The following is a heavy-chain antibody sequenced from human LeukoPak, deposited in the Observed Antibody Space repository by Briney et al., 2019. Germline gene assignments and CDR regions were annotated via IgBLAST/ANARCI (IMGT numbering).Heavy chain of an antibody. D-gene: IGHD3-9*01. CDR1: GFSFSMYS. J-gene: IGHJ4*02. V-gene: IGHV3-23*01. CDR3: AKGVLRYFDWPADY. Sequence: PGGSLRLSCAASGFSFSMYSMSWIRQAPGKGLEWVSVISDNGAVTLYGDSVKGRFTISRDNAKNSLYLQMNSLRAEDTAFYYCAKGVLRYFDWPADYWGQGTLVTVSS. CDR2: ISDNGAVT.